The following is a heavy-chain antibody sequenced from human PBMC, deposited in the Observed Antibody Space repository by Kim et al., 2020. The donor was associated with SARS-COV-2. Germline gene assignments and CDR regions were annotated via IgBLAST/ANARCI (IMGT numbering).Heavy chain of an antibody. J-gene: IGHJ4*02. D-gene: IGHD2-15*01. CDR1: NDSISYGGYY. Sequence: SETLSLTCTVSNDSISYGGYYWTWIRQLPGKGLEWIGYIYFGGRSLYNPSLKSRLTISLDASQNQFSLKLTSVTAADTAVYYCAKGYLYWGQGALVTVSS. CDR2: IYFGGRS. CDR3: AKGYLY. V-gene: IGHV4-31*03.